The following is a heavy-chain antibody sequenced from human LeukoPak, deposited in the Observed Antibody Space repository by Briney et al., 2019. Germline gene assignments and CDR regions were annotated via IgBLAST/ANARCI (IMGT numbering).Heavy chain of an antibody. CDR2: IYYSGST. Sequence: PSETLSLTCTVSGGAISSSSYYWGWIRQPPGKGLEWIGSIYYSGSTYYIPSPKSRVTISVDTSKNQFSLKLSSVTAADTAVYYCAREMVGRYFDWLPRWTAGDYYYYMDVWGKGTTVIVSS. D-gene: IGHD3-9*01. J-gene: IGHJ6*03. CDR3: AREMVGRYFDWLPRWTAGDYYYYMDV. V-gene: IGHV4-39*07. CDR1: GGAISSSSYY.